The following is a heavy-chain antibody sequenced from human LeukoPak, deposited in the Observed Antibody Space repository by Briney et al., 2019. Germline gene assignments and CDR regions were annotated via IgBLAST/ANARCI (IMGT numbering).Heavy chain of an antibody. CDR2: ISYDGSNK. CDR3: ARGTYYYDSSGYYYLDY. CDR1: GFAFSSYG. V-gene: IGHV3-30*03. Sequence: GRSLRLSCAASGFAFSSYGMHWVRQAPGKGLEWVAVISYDGSNKYYADSAKGRFTISRDNSKNTLYLQMNSLRAEDTAVYYCARGTYYYDSSGYYYLDYWGQGTLVTVSS. D-gene: IGHD3-22*01. J-gene: IGHJ4*02.